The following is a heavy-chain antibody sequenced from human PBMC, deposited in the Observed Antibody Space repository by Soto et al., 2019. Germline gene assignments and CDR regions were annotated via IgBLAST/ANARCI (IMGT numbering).Heavy chain of an antibody. V-gene: IGHV3-33*01. CDR3: ARGGPGSGSPGWS. D-gene: IGHD3-10*01. Sequence: QVQLVESGGGVVQPGRSLRLSCAASGFTFSSYGMHWVRQAPGKGLEWVAVIWYDGSNKYYADSVKGRFTISRDNSKNTLYLQMNSLRAEDTAVYYCARGGPGSGSPGWSWGQGTMVTVSS. CDR1: GFTFSSYG. CDR2: IWYDGSNK. J-gene: IGHJ3*01.